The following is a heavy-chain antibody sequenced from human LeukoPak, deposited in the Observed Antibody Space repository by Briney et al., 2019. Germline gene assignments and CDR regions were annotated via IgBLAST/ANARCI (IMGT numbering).Heavy chain of an antibody. D-gene: IGHD3-10*01. Sequence: PGGSLRLPCAASGFTFSGFTMNWVRQAPGKGLEWVSSISSSSSYIYYADSVRGRFTISRDNAKNSLYLQMNSLRAEDTAIYYCARGSGGAFDIWGQGTMVTVSS. CDR1: GFTFSGFT. CDR3: ARGSGGAFDI. J-gene: IGHJ3*02. V-gene: IGHV3-21*01. CDR2: ISSSSSYI.